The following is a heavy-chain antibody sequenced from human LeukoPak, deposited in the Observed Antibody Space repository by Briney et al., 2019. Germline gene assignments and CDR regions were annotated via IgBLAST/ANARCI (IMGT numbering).Heavy chain of an antibody. Sequence: GGSLRLSCAASGFTFSSYGMHWVRQAPGKGLEWVAVIWYDGSNKYYADAVKGRFSISRDNSKNTLYLQMNRLRAEDTAVYYCAKALAPSIAVAGTPIDYWGQGTLVTVSS. CDR1: GFTFSSYG. CDR2: IWYDGSNK. J-gene: IGHJ4*02. V-gene: IGHV3-33*06. CDR3: AKALAPSIAVAGTPIDY. D-gene: IGHD6-19*01.